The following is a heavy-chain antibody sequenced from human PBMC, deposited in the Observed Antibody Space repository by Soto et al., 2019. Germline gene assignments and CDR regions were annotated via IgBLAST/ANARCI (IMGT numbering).Heavy chain of an antibody. CDR2: IYYSGST. CDR1: GGSISSYY. CDR3: ASRTVTRSYYYCTDV. J-gene: IGHJ6*02. D-gene: IGHD4-17*01. Sequence: SETLSLTCTVSGGSISSYYWTWIRQPPGKGLEWIGYIYYSGSTYYNPSLKSRVTISVDTSKNQFSLRLNSVTAADTAVYYCASRTVTRSYYYCTDVSCPRTTGTASS. V-gene: IGHV4-59*01.